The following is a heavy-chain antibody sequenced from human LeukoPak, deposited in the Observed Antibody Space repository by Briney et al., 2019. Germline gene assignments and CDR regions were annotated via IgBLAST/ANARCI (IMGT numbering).Heavy chain of an antibody. V-gene: IGHV3-23*01. CDR1: GFSFSSYA. D-gene: IGHD2/OR15-2a*01. CDR3: AKDRGQLLLYYYYYGMDV. J-gene: IGHJ6*02. CDR2: ISGSDGGT. Sequence: GGSLRLSCTASGFSFSSYAMSWVRQGPGKGLEWVSGISGSDGGTYYADSVKGRFTISRDNSKNTLYLQMNSLRAEDTAVYYCAKDRGQLLLYYYYYGMDVWGQGTTVTVSS.